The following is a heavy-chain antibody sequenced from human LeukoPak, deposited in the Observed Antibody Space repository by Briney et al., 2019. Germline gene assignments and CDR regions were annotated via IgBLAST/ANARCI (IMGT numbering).Heavy chain of an antibody. CDR3: AALVGATSLDY. J-gene: IGHJ4*02. V-gene: IGHV4-59*08. D-gene: IGHD1-26*01. CDR2: IYYSGST. Sequence: SETLSLTCTVSGGSISSYYWSWIRQPPGKGLEWIGYIYYSGSTHYNPSLKSRVTRSVDTSKNQFSLKLSSVTAADTAVYYCAALVGATSLDYWGQGTLVTVSS. CDR1: GGSISSYY.